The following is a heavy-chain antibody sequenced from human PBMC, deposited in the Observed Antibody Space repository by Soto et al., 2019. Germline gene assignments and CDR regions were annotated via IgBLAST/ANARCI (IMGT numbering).Heavy chain of an antibody. CDR3: AKVRQQLAGDYYYGMDV. CDR1: GFTFSSYA. J-gene: IGHJ6*02. V-gene: IGHV3-23*01. CDR2: ISGSGGST. Sequence: HPGGSLRLSCAASGFTFSSYAMSWVRQAPGKGLEWVSAISGSGGSTYYADSVKGRFTISRDNSKNTLYLQMNSLRAEDTAVYYCAKVRQQLAGDYYYGMDVWGQGTTVTVSS. D-gene: IGHD6-13*01.